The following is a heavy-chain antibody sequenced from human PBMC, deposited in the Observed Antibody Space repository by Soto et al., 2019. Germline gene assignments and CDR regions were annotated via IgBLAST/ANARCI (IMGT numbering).Heavy chain of an antibody. J-gene: IGHJ5*01. CDR3: ARRQVGATKGKSWFDS. CDR1: GFDFSSHT. D-gene: IGHD1-26*01. Sequence: EVHLLEPGGGLLQPGGSLRLSCSASGFDFSSHTMIWVRQAPGKGLEWVASIGNSGDISNYGDSVKGRFTISRDNSKNTLYLQMNSLRAEDTALYFCARRQVGATKGKSWFDSWGQGTLVTVSS. V-gene: IGHV3-23*01. CDR2: IGNSGDIS.